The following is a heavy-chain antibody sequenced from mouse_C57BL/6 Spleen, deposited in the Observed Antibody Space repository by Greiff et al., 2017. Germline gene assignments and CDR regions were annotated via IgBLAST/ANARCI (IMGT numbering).Heavy chain of an antibody. CDR1: GFTFSDAW. CDR2: IRNKANNHAT. J-gene: IGHJ2*01. V-gene: IGHV6-6*01. CDR3: TRPVDYDGAFDY. D-gene: IGHD2-4*01. Sequence: DVHLVESGGGLVQPGGSMKLSCAASGFTFSDAWMDWVRQSPEKGLEWVAEIRNKANNHATYYAESVKGRFTISRDDSKSSVYLQMNSLRAEDTGIYYCTRPVDYDGAFDYWGQGTTLTVSS.